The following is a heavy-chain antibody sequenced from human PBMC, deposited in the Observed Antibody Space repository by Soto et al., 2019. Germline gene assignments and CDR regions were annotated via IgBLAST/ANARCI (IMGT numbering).Heavy chain of an antibody. D-gene: IGHD1-1*01. CDR3: ARDSRNWIALSPDGMDV. V-gene: IGHV3-23*01. J-gene: IGHJ6*02. Sequence: EVQLLESGGGLVQPGGSLRLSCAASGFTFSNYAMSWVRQAPGKGLEWVSIISGSGGDRYYADSVKGRFTISRDNPQNTLHMQMNSLRDEDTAVYYCARDSRNWIALSPDGMDVWGQGTTVTVSS. CDR2: ISGSGGDR. CDR1: GFTFSNYA.